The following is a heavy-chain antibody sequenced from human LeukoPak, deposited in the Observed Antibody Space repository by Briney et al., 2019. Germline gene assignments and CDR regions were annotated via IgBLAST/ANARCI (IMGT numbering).Heavy chain of an antibody. CDR1: GYTFTSYG. J-gene: IGHJ4*02. Sequence: ASVKVSCKASGYTFTSYGISWVRQAPGQGLEWMGWISAYNGNTNYAQKLQGRVTMTTDTSTSTAYMELRSLRSEDTAVYYCARAGSYDSSDYYHEDSWGQGTLVTVSS. D-gene: IGHD3-22*01. CDR3: ARAGSYDSSDYYHEDS. V-gene: IGHV1-18*04. CDR2: ISAYNGNT.